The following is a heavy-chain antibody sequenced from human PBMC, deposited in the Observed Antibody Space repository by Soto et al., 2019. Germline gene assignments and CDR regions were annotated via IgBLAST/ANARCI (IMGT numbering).Heavy chain of an antibody. D-gene: IGHD3-22*01. CDR2: VAYDGSKT. V-gene: IGHV3-30*03. CDR3: ARWVGGSMYDNSGKYDS. Sequence: QVQLVESGGGVVQPGMSLRLTCAASGFTFSSNGMHWDRQAPGKGLEWVALVAYDGSKTYYGDSVRGRFTISRDNSENTLYLQMNSLRAEDTAVYYCARWVGGSMYDNSGKYDSWGQGTLVTVSS. CDR1: GFTFSSNG. J-gene: IGHJ5*01.